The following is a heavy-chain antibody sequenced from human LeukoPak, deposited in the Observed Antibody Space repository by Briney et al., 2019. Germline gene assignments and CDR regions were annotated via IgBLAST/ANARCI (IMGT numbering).Heavy chain of an antibody. Sequence: GGSLRLSCAASGFTFSSYGMQWVRQAPGKGLDWVAFIRYDGNNEYYADSVKGRFTISRDNSKNTLYLQMNSLRVEDTAVYYCAKGSYCSSTSCYFGWFDPWGQGTLVTVSS. CDR2: IRYDGNNE. D-gene: IGHD2-2*01. V-gene: IGHV3-30*02. J-gene: IGHJ5*02. CDR3: AKGSYCSSTSCYFGWFDP. CDR1: GFTFSSYG.